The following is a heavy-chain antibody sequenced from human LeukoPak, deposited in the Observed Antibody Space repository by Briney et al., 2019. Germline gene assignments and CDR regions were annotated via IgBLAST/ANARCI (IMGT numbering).Heavy chain of an antibody. CDR1: GFIVSSNY. CDR3: ARSDPGYSSSSYQFNY. Sequence: GGSLRLSCAASGFIVSSNYMSWVRQAPGKGLEWVSVIYSGGTTYYADSVKGRFTISRDNSKDTLNLQMNSLRAEDTAVYYCARSDPGYSSSSYQFNYWGQGTLVTVSS. D-gene: IGHD6-13*01. J-gene: IGHJ4*02. CDR2: IYSGGTT. V-gene: IGHV3-53*01.